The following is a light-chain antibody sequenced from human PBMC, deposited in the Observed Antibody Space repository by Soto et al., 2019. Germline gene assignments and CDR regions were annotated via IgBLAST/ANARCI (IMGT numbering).Light chain of an antibody. V-gene: IGKV1-5*03. J-gene: IGKJ4*01. Sequence: DIHMTQSPSTLSASVGDRVTITCRASESFSSWLAWYQQKPGKAPKLLIYKASILESGVPSRFSGSGSGTEFTLTISILQPDDFATYYCQQYNSYPLTFGGGTKVEIK. CDR1: ESFSSW. CDR3: QQYNSYPLT. CDR2: KAS.